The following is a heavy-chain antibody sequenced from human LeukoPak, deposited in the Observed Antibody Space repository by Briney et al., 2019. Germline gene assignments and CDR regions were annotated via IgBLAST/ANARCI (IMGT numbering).Heavy chain of an antibody. Sequence: HPGGSLRLSCAASGFTFSNYWLTWVRQAPGQELEWVANIKQDGSEKHYVDSVKGRFTISRDNAKNSLYLQMNSLRAEDTAVYYCARDRQIAYWGQGTLVTVSS. CDR3: ARDRQIAY. CDR1: GFTFSNYW. J-gene: IGHJ4*02. V-gene: IGHV3-7*01. CDR2: IKQDGSEK.